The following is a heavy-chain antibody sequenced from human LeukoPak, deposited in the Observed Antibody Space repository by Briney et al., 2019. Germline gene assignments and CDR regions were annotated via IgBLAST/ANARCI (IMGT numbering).Heavy chain of an antibody. V-gene: IGHV4-30-2*01. J-gene: IGHJ4*02. D-gene: IGHD7-27*01. CDR2: IYPRGST. CDR3: ARFSPRAMGNYLDF. Sequence: NASETLSLTCAVSGGSISSGGYSWSWIRQPPGKGLEWIGYIYPRGSTYYNPSLKSRVILSLDKSANQFSLNLSSVTAADTAVYYCARFSPRAMGNYLDFWGQGTLVTVSS. CDR1: GGSISSGGYS.